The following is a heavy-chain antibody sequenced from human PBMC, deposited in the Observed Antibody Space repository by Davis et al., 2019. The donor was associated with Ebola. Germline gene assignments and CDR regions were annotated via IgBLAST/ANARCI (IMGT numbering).Heavy chain of an antibody. J-gene: IGHJ4*02. D-gene: IGHD5-24*01. CDR3: LAATTTSAY. V-gene: IGHV3-7*03. CDR2: IKPDGSEI. CDR1: GFTFSNYW. Sequence: PGGSLRLSCAASGFTFSNYWMNWVRQAPGKGLEWVANIKPDGSEIRYADSVKGRFTVSRDNAENSLSLQMNSLRADDTAVYYCLAATTTSAYWGQGTLVTVSS.